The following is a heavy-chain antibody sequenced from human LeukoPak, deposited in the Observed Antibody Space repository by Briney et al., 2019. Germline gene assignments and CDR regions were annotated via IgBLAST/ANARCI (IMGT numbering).Heavy chain of an antibody. Sequence: GASVKVSCKASGYSFTTYGISWVRQAPGQGLEWMGWINTNTGNPTYAQGFTGRFVFSLDTSVSTAYLQISSLKAEDTAVYYCARDFNYYGSGSYPPDFDYWGQGTLVTVSS. J-gene: IGHJ4*02. V-gene: IGHV7-4-1*02. CDR3: ARDFNYYGSGSYPPDFDY. CDR2: INTNTGNP. D-gene: IGHD3-10*01. CDR1: GYSFTTYG.